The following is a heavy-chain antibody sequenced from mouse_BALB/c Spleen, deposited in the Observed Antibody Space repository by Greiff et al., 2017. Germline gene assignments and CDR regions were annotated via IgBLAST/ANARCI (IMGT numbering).Heavy chain of an antibody. CDR3: ARRGYRYDGYYFDY. J-gene: IGHJ2*01. Sequence: QVQLQQSGAELMKPGASVKISCKATGYTFSSYWIEWVKQRPGHGLEWIGEILPGSGSTNYNEKFKGKATFTADTSSNTAYMQLSSLTSEDSAVYYCARRGYRYDGYYFDYWGQGTTLTVSS. CDR1: GYTFSSYW. D-gene: IGHD2-14*01. V-gene: IGHV1-9*01. CDR2: ILPGSGST.